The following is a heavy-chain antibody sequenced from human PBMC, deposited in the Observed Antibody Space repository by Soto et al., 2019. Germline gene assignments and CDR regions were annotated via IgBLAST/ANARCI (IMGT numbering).Heavy chain of an antibody. CDR2: ISYDGSNK. J-gene: IGHJ4*02. CDR1: GFTFSSYA. V-gene: IGHV3-30-3*01. CDR3: AREMEQWLACGY. D-gene: IGHD6-19*01. Sequence: QVQLVESGGGVVQPGRSLRLSCAASGFTFSSYAMHWVRQAPGKGLEWVAVISYDGSNKYYADSVKGRFTISRDNSKNTLYLQMNSLRAEDTAVYYCAREMEQWLACGYWGQGTLVTVSS.